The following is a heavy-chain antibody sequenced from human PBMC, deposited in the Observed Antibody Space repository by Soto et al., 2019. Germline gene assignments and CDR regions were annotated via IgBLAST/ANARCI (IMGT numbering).Heavy chain of an antibody. CDR1: GYTFTRNC. CDR2: ISPKSGSI. Sequence: GASVKVSCKTSGYTFTRNCISWVRQAPGQGLEWMGWISPKSGSIKYAQKFQGRVIMTTDTSTSTAYMELRSLRSDDTAVYYRVKDRDSNSWPSRDVWGPGTTVTVSS. D-gene: IGHD3-22*01. V-gene: IGHV1-18*01. J-gene: IGHJ6*02. CDR3: VKDRDSNSWPSRDV.